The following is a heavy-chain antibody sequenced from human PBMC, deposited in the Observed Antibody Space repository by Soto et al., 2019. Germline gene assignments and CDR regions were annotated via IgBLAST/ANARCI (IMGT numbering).Heavy chain of an antibody. CDR3: ARRHLAVAVSPWFDP. Sequence: QVTLKESGPVLVKPTETLTLRCTASGLSITDSEMGVSWIRQPPGQPLGWLAHIDSSVEKSYRTFLKSRLAISKDTSKSQIVLTMTNMDPADTATYYCARRHLAVAVSPWFDPWGQGIPVTVSS. V-gene: IGHV2-26*01. CDR1: GLSITDSEMG. D-gene: IGHD6-19*01. J-gene: IGHJ5*02. CDR2: IDSSVEK.